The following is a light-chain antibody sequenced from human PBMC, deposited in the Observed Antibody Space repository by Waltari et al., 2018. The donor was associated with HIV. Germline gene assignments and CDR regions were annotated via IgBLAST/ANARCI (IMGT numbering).Light chain of an antibody. CDR1: SSNLWRNK. CDR3: GTWDSSLGGWV. Sequence: QSVLTQPPSVSAAPGQKVTISCSGSSSNLWRNKVSWYQQLPGAAPKLLIYDNTERPTGIPDRFSGSKSGTSATLGITGLQTGDEADYYCGTWDSSLGGWVFGGGTKLAVL. V-gene: IGLV1-51*01. CDR2: DNT. J-gene: IGLJ3*02.